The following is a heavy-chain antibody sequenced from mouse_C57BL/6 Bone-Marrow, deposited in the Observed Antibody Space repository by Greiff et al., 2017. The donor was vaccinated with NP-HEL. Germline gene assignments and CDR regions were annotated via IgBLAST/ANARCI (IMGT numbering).Heavy chain of an antibody. CDR2: INYDGSST. Sequence: EVKLMESEGGLVQPVSSMKLSCTASGFTFSDYYMAWVRQVPEKGLEWVANINYDGSSTYYLDSLKSRFIISRDNAKNILYLQMSSLKSEDTATYYCAREGGLRRRTYAMDYWGQGTSVTVSS. V-gene: IGHV5-16*01. CDR1: GFTFSDYY. D-gene: IGHD2-4*01. J-gene: IGHJ4*01. CDR3: AREGGLRRRTYAMDY.